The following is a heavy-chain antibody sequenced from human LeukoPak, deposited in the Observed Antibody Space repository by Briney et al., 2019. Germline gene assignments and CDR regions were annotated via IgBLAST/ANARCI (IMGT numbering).Heavy chain of an antibody. CDR2: ISYDGSNK. CDR3: AKDASGSYCPDY. Sequence: PGGSLRLSCASSGFTFSSYGMHWVRQAPGKGLEWVAVISYDGSNKYYADSVKGRFTISRDNSKNTLYLQMNSLRAEDTATYYCAKDASGSYCPDYWGQGTLVTVSS. J-gene: IGHJ4*02. D-gene: IGHD1-26*01. V-gene: IGHV3-30*18. CDR1: GFTFSSYG.